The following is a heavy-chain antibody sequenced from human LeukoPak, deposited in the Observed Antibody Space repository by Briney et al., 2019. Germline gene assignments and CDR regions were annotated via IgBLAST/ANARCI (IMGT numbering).Heavy chain of an antibody. J-gene: IGHJ4*02. CDR3: ARDPRGYSYGYGFDY. CDR1: GFTFTSYY. Sequence: PGGSLRLSCAASGFTFTSYYMHWVRQAPGQGLEWMGVSNPSGGSTSYAQKFQGRVTMTRDTSTSTVYMELSSLRSEDTAVYYCARDPRGYSYGYGFDYWGQGTLVTVSS. CDR2: SNPSGGST. D-gene: IGHD5-18*01. V-gene: IGHV1-46*01.